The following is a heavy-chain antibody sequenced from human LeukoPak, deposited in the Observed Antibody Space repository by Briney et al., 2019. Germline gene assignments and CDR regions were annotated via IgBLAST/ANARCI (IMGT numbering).Heavy chain of an antibody. CDR1: GYTFTGYY. Sequence: ASVKVSCKASGYTFTGYYMHWVRQAPGQGLEWMGWINPHSGGTNYAQKFQGRVTMTRDTSISTAYMDLSRLRSDDTAVYYCARSPGYEGLYYFDYWGQGTLATVS. CDR3: ARSPGYEGLYYFDY. V-gene: IGHV1-2*02. CDR2: INPHSGGT. D-gene: IGHD3-3*01. J-gene: IGHJ4*02.